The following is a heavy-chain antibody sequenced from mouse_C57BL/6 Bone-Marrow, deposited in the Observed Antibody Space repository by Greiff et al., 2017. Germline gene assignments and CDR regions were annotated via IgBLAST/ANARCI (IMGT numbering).Heavy chain of an antibody. Sequence: QVQLQQPGAELVKPGASVKLSCKASGYTFTSYWMPWVKQRPGQGLEWIGMIHPNSGSTNYNEKFTSKATLTVDTSSSTAYMQLSSLTSEDSAVYDCARQLRLLWFAYWGQGTLVTVSA. V-gene: IGHV1-64*01. D-gene: IGHD3-2*02. CDR3: ARQLRLLWFAY. CDR2: IHPNSGST. CDR1: GYTFTSYW. J-gene: IGHJ3*01.